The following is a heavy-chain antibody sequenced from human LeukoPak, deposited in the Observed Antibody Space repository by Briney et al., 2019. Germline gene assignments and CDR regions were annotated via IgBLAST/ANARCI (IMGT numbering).Heavy chain of an antibody. V-gene: IGHV4-39*07. Sequence: SETLSLTCTVSGGSISSSSYYWGWIRQPPGKGLEWIGSIYYSGSTYYNPSLKSRVTISVDTSKNQFSLKLSSVTAADTAVYYCARDGQQLDWFDPWGQGTLVTVSS. D-gene: IGHD6-13*01. J-gene: IGHJ5*02. CDR3: ARDGQQLDWFDP. CDR1: GGSISSSSYY. CDR2: IYYSGST.